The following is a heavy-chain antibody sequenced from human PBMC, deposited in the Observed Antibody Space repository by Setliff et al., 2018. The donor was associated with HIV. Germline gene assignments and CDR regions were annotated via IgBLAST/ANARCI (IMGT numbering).Heavy chain of an antibody. D-gene: IGHD3-10*01. CDR2: ISNSGST. J-gene: IGHJ4*02. Sequence: SETLSLTCSVSGGSISSGGHYWNWIRQHPGRGLEWIGYISNSGSTYYNPSLKGRLTISVDPSKNHFSLNLTSVTAADTAVYYCARVPSGLWFRKWGNWGQGTLVTVSS. V-gene: IGHV4-31*03. CDR1: GGSISSGGHY. CDR3: ARVPSGLWFRKWGN.